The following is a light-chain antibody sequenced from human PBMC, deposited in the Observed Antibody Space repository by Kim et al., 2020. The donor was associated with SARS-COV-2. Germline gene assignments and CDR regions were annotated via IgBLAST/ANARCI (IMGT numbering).Light chain of an antibody. CDR2: GNS. Sequence: VTISCTGSSSNIGAGYDVHWYQQLPGTAPKLLIYGNSNRPSGVPDRFSGSKSGTSASLAITGLQAEDEADYYCQSYDSSLSGSVIFGGGTQLTVL. J-gene: IGLJ2*01. CDR1: SSNIGAGYD. CDR3: QSYDSSLSGSVI. V-gene: IGLV1-40*01.